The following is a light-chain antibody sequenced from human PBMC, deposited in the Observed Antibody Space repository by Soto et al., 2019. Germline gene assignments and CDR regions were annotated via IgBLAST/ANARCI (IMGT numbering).Light chain of an antibody. CDR1: QSVLYSSTNNNH. CDR3: QQYYSIPWT. CDR2: WAS. Sequence: DIVMTQSPDSLAVSLGERATINCRSSQSVLYSSTNNNHLAWYQQKPGQPPKLLIYWASTREAGVPDRFSGSGYGTDFTLTISRLQAEDVAVYSCQQYYSIPWTFGQGTRVEI. V-gene: IGKV4-1*01. J-gene: IGKJ1*01.